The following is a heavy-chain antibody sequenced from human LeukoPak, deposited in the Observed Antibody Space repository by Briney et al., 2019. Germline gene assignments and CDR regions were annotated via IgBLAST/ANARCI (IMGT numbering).Heavy chain of an antibody. Sequence: ASVKVSCKASGGTFSSYAIGWVRQAPGQGLEWMGGIIPIFGTANYAQKFQGRVTITADESTSTAYMELSSLRSEDTAVYYCASGPAASYYYYGMDVWGKGTTVTVSS. CDR1: GGTFSSYA. V-gene: IGHV1-69*13. CDR3: ASGPAASYYYYGMDV. J-gene: IGHJ6*04. CDR2: IIPIFGTA.